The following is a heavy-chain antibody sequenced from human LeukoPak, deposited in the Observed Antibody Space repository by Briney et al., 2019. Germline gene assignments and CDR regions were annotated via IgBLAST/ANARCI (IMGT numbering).Heavy chain of an antibody. V-gene: IGHV4-39*01. D-gene: IGHD1-7*01. CDR1: GGSISSGSYF. CDR3: ARQSSPELELRRAHFDY. CDR2: IYYSGST. Sequence: ASETLSLTCTVFGGSISSGSYFWGWIRQPPGKRLEWIGSIYYSGSTYYNPSLKSRVTISVDTSKRQFSLKLNSVTAADTAVYYCARQSSPELELRRAHFDYWGQGPLVTVSS. J-gene: IGHJ4*02.